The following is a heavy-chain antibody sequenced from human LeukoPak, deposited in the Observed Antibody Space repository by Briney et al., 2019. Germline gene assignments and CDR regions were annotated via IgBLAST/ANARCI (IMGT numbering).Heavy chain of an antibody. CDR2: IYYSRST. CDR3: ARGVTMIVVVIHDWYFDL. J-gene: IGHJ2*01. Sequence: SETLSLTCSVSGDSISRSNYYWGWIRQPPGKGLEWIGSIYYSRSTYYNPSLKSRVTISVDTSKNQFSLKLSSVTAADTAVYYCARGVTMIVVVIHDWYFDLWGRGTLVTVSS. D-gene: IGHD3-22*01. V-gene: IGHV4-39*01. CDR1: GDSISRSNYY.